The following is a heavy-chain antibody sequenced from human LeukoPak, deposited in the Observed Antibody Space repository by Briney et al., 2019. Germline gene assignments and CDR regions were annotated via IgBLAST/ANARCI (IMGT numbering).Heavy chain of an antibody. CDR1: GFSFCYAW. CDR3: TTDLNQRLKWFGNPLDH. V-gene: IGHV3-15*01. CDR2: IRSETDGATT. J-gene: IGHJ4*02. D-gene: IGHD3-10*01. Sequence: GGALRLSRVPSGFSFCYAWMCWVRQAPGEGLQWVGHIRSETDGATTDYAAAVQGRFTISRDDTKKMLYLEMNSLTTEDTAVYYCTTDLNQRLKWFGNPLDHWGRGTPVTVSS.